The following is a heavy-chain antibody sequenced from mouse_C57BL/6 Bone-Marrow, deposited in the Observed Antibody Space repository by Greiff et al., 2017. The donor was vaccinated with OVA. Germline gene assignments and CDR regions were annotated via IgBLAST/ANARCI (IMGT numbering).Heavy chain of an antibody. V-gene: IGHV1-4*01. CDR3: AWGGNYLYYYAMDY. CDR1: GYTFTSYT. J-gene: IGHJ4*01. Sequence: VQLQQSGAELARPGASVKMSCKASGYTFTSYTMHWVKQRPGQGLEWIGYINPSSGYTKYNQKFKDKATLTADKSSSTAYMQLSSLTSEDSAVYYCAWGGNYLYYYAMDYGGQGTSVTVSS. CDR2: INPSSGYT. D-gene: IGHD2-1*01.